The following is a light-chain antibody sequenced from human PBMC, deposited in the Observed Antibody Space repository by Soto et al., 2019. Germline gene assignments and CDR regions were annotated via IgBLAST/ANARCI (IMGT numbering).Light chain of an antibody. V-gene: IGKV3-20*01. CDR3: KYCGGSSRT. CDR1: QSVSSNS. CDR2: GGF. Sequence: EIVLTQSPGTLSLSPGERATLSCRPSQSVSSNSIAWYRQKPGQAPRLVMYGGFSRPTGIPDSFSGSWSETDFTLSTSRLGPADFALYYCKYCGGSSRTFGQGTKVEIK. J-gene: IGKJ1*01.